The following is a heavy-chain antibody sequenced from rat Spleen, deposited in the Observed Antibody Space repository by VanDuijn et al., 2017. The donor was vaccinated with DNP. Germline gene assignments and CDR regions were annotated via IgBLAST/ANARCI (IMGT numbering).Heavy chain of an antibody. CDR2: ISYSGST. CDR3: ARSLYTTPMDA. Sequence: EVQLQESGPGLVKPSQSLSLTCSVTGYFITNNYWAWIRKFPGNKMEWIGHISYSGSTSYNPSLKSRISITRDTSKNQFFLQLNSVTTEDTATYYCARSLYTTPMDAWGQGASVTVSS. J-gene: IGHJ4*01. CDR1: GYFITNNY. V-gene: IGHV3-1*01. D-gene: IGHD1-6*01.